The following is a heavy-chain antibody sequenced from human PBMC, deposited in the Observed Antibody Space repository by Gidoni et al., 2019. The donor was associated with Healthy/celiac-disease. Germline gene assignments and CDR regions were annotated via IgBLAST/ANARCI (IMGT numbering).Heavy chain of an antibody. J-gene: IGHJ5*02. Sequence: ELQLVESGGGLVQPGGSLRLPCAASVSTFCSYEMDWVRQAPGKGLEWVSYISSSGSTIYYADSVKGRFTISRDNAKNSLYLQMNSLRAEDTAVYYCARGSSWYRFDPWSQGTLVTVSS. D-gene: IGHD6-13*01. CDR1: VSTFCSYE. CDR3: ARGSSWYRFDP. CDR2: ISSSGSTI. V-gene: IGHV3-48*03.